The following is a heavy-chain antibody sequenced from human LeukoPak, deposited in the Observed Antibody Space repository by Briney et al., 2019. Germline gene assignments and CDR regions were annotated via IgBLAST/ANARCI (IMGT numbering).Heavy chain of an antibody. Sequence: ASVKVSCKVSGYTLTELSMHWVRQAPGKGLEWLGGFDPEDGETIYAQKFQGRVTMTEDTSTDTAYMELSSLRSEDTAVYYCATAGGYCSGGSCYNFYDWFDPWGQGTLVTVSS. CDR1: GYTLTELS. V-gene: IGHV1-24*01. CDR3: ATAGGYCSGGSCYNFYDWFDP. J-gene: IGHJ5*02. CDR2: FDPEDGET. D-gene: IGHD2-15*01.